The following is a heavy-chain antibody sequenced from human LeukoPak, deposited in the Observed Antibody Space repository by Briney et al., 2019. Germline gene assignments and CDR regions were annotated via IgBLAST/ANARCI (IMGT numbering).Heavy chain of an antibody. CDR1: GFSFSSYG. CDR3: AKDLHYYDSSGLIDY. CDR2: IRYDGSNK. D-gene: IGHD3-22*01. Sequence: GGSLRLSCAASGFSFSSYGMSWVRQAPGKGLEWVAFIRYDGSNKYYADSVKGRFTISRDNSKNTLYLQMNSLRAEDTAVYYCAKDLHYYDSSGLIDYWGQGTLVTVSS. J-gene: IGHJ4*02. V-gene: IGHV3-30*02.